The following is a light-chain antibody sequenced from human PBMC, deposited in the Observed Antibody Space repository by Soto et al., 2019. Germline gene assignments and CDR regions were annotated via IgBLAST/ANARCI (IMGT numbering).Light chain of an antibody. CDR1: QDVGVY. Sequence: EIVLAHSPATLSLSPGDRATLSCRGSQDVGVYLSWVQQKPGQAPRLLIYDASIRATGIPARFSGSESGTVFTLTIHSLEPEDFAVYYCQQYKDWPPLTFGGGTKVDIK. V-gene: IGKV3-11*01. J-gene: IGKJ4*01. CDR3: QQYKDWPPLT. CDR2: DAS.